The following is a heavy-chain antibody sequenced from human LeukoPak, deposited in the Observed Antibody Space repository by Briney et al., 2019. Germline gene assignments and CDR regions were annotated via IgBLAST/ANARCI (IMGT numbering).Heavy chain of an antibody. CDR2: FYHTGST. CDR3: ATSIDWPNVFDH. D-gene: IGHD2-21*01. J-gene: IGHJ4*02. CDR1: GGSITTYY. V-gene: IGHV4-59*01. Sequence: SEILSLTCTVSGGSITTYYWTWIRQTPDKGLQFIGSFYHTGSTNYNPSLESAVTISEDTSKNQISLELRSVTAADTAVYYCATSIDWPNVFDHWGQGILVTVSS.